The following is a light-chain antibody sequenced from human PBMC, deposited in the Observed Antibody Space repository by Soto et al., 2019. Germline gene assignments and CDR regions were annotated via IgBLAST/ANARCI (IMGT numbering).Light chain of an antibody. CDR2: DNI. V-gene: IGLV1-40*01. CDR3: QSYDSSLSGYVV. CDR1: SSNFGAGYD. J-gene: IGLJ2*01. Sequence: QSALTQPPSVSGAPGQRVTISCTGSSSNFGAGYDVHWYQQLPGTAPKLLIYDNINRPSGVPDRFSGSKSGTSASLAITGLQAEDEADYYCQSYDSSLSGYVVFGGGTKLTVL.